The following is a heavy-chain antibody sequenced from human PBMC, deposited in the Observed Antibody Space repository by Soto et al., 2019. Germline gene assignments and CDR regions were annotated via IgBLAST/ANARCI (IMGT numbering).Heavy chain of an antibody. CDR3: ARTLHCTSTSCADYFDY. V-gene: IGHV1-18*04. D-gene: IGHD2-2*01. CDR1: GYTLTTYG. Sequence: SVKVSCKASGYTLTTYGVSWVRQAPGQGLEWMGWISAYNGNTNYAQKLQGRVSMTTDTSTSTAYMELRSLRSDDTAVYYCARTLHCTSTSCADYFDYWGQGXLVTVYS. J-gene: IGHJ4*02. CDR2: ISAYNGNT.